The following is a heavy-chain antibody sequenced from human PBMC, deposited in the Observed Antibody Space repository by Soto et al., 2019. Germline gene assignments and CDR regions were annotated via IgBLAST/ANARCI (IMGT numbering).Heavy chain of an antibody. CDR1: GFTFDDYT. Sequence: GGSLRLSCAASGFTFDDYTMHWVRQAPGKGLEWVSLISWDGGSTYYADSVKGRFTISRDNSKNSLYLQMNSLRTEDTALYYYAKDMAGLDYYYYYGMDVWGQGTTVTVSS. CDR2: ISWDGGST. CDR3: AKDMAGLDYYYYYGMDV. V-gene: IGHV3-43*01. D-gene: IGHD3-9*01. J-gene: IGHJ6*02.